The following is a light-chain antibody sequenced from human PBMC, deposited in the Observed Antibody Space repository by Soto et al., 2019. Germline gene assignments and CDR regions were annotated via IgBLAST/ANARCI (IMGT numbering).Light chain of an antibody. CDR2: DAS. CDR3: CSYAASYTLV. V-gene: IGLV2-11*01. J-gene: IGLJ2*01. Sequence: QSALTQPRSVSASPGQSVTISCTGTSSNVGGYNYVSWYQQNPGKAPKLMIYDASKRPPGVPDRFSGSKSGNAASLTISGRQAEDEADYYCCSYAASYTLVFGGGTKVTVL. CDR1: SSNVGGYNY.